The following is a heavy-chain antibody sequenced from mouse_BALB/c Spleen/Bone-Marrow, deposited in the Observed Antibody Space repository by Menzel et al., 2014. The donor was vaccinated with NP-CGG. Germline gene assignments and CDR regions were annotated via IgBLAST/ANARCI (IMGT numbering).Heavy chain of an antibody. CDR1: GFTFSDYY. J-gene: IGHJ3*01. CDR3: ARQGIYYGYDPFAY. V-gene: IGHV5-12*02. D-gene: IGHD2-2*01. CDR2: ISNGGGST. Sequence: DVQLVESGGGLVQPGGSLKLSCGTSGFTFSDYYMYWVRQTPEKRLEWVAYISNGGGSTYYPDTVKGRFTISRDNAKNTLYLQMSRLKSEDTAMYYCARQGIYYGYDPFAYWGQGTLVTVS.